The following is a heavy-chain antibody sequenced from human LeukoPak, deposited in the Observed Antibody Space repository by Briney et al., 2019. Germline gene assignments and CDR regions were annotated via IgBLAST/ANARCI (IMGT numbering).Heavy chain of an antibody. V-gene: IGHV3-23*01. D-gene: IGHD6-6*01. CDR3: ANWIGSSSRDY. CDR2: INSNGDEI. Sequence: GGSLRLSCAASGFIFSTYAMTWVRQAPGKGLEWVSGINSNGDEIYYADSVRGRFTIPRDNSNNALYLQMDSLRAEDTAVYYCANWIGSSSRDYWGQGTLVTVSS. CDR1: GFIFSTYA. J-gene: IGHJ4*02.